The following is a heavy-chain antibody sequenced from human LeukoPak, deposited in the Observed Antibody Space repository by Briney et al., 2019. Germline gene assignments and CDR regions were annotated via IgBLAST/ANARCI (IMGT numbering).Heavy chain of an antibody. D-gene: IGHD3-22*01. V-gene: IGHV4-4*07. J-gene: IGHJ4*02. CDR2: IYTSGST. Sequence: CLRQPAGKGLEWIGRIYTSGSTNYNPSLKSRVTMSVDTSKNQFSLKLSSVTAADTAVYYCARAHRAWFFDYWGQGTLATVSS. CDR3: ARAHRAWFFDY.